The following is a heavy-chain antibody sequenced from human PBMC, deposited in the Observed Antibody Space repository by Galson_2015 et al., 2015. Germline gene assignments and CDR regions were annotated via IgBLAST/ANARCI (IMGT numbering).Heavy chain of an antibody. Sequence: SLRLSCAASGFTFSSSWMSWVRQVPGKGLEWVATIKQDESEIYYMDSVKGRFTISRDNAKNSLYLQMNSLRAEDTAIYYSARDVHGYSYGPFDYWGQGALVTVSP. D-gene: IGHD5-18*01. CDR3: ARDVHGYSYGPFDY. CDR2: IKQDESEI. CDR1: GFTFSSSW. V-gene: IGHV3-7*01. J-gene: IGHJ4*02.